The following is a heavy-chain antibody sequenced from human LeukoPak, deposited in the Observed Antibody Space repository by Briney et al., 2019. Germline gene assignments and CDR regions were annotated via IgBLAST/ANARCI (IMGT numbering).Heavy chain of an antibody. V-gene: IGHV4-59*01. D-gene: IGHD5-24*01. Sequence: SETLSLTCSVSGGSISSYYWSWIRQPPGKGLEWIGYIYYSGSTNYNPSLTSRVTISVDTSKNQFSLKLSSVTAADTAVYYCAGTQPKTRWLQSHYYYGMDVWGQGTTVTVSS. CDR3: AGTQPKTRWLQSHYYYGMDV. J-gene: IGHJ6*02. CDR2: IYYSGST. CDR1: GGSISSYY.